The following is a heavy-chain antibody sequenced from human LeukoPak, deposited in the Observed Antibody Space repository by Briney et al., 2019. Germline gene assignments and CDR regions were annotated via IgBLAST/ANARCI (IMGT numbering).Heavy chain of an antibody. D-gene: IGHD6-6*01. CDR3: ARHAQEYSSSYYFDY. J-gene: IGHJ4*02. CDR1: GGSISSSSYY. Sequence: SETLSLTCTVSGGSISSSSYYWGWIRQPPGKGLEWIGSIYYSGSTYYNLSLKSRVTISVDTSKNQFSLKLSSVTAADTAVYYCARHAQEYSSSYYFDYWGQGTLVTVSS. CDR2: IYYSGST. V-gene: IGHV4-39*01.